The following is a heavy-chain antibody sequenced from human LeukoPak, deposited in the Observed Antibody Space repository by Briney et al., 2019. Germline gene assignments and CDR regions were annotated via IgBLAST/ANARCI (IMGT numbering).Heavy chain of an antibody. D-gene: IGHD6-13*01. CDR2: IIPIFGTA. Sequence: SVKVSCKASGGTFSSYAISWVRQAPGRGLEWMGGIIPIFGTANYAQKFQGRVTITADESTSTAYMELSSLRSEDTAVYYCARDPGVGGAAAGRDLDYWGQGTLVTVSS. CDR1: GGTFSSYA. J-gene: IGHJ4*02. CDR3: ARDPGVGGAAAGRDLDY. V-gene: IGHV1-69*01.